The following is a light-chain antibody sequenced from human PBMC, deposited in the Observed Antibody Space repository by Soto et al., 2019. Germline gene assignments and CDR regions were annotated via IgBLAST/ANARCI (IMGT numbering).Light chain of an antibody. J-gene: IGLJ1*01. CDR1: SSNIGAGYH. Sequence: QSVLTQPPSVSGAPGQRVTISCTGSSSNIGAGYHVHWYQQLPGTAPKLLIYANDNRPSGVPDRFSGSTSGTSASLAITGLQAEDEADYYCQSYDSSLVGSVFGTGTKVT. CDR3: QSYDSSLVGSV. V-gene: IGLV1-40*01. CDR2: AND.